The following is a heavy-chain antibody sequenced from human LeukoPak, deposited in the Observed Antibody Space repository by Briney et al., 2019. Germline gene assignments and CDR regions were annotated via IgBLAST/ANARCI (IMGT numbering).Heavy chain of an antibody. J-gene: IGHJ4*02. CDR2: ISGSGSYI. V-gene: IGHV3-21*01. D-gene: IGHD1-26*01. CDR3: ASAISEWELTLDY. Sequence: GGSLRLSCVASGFTFIYYTMNWVRQAPGKGLEWVSSISGSGSYIYYADSVRGRFTISRDNAKNSLYLQMNSLRAEDTAVYYCASAISEWELTLDYWGQGTLVTVSS. CDR1: GFTFIYYT.